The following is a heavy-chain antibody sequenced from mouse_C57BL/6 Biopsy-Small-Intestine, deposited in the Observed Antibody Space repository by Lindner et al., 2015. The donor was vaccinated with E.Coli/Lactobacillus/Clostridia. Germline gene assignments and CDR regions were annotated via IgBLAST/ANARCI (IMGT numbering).Heavy chain of an antibody. V-gene: IGHV1-80*01. D-gene: IGHD1-1*01. Sequence: VQLQESGAELVKPGASVKISCKASGYAFSSYWMNWVKQRPGKGLEWIGQIYSGDGDTNYNGKFKGKATLTADKSSSTAYMQLSSLTSEDSAVYFCARGGYGSSYGAMDYWGQGTSVTVSS. CDR1: GYAFSSYW. J-gene: IGHJ4*01. CDR3: ARGGYGSSYGAMDY. CDR2: IYSGDGDT.